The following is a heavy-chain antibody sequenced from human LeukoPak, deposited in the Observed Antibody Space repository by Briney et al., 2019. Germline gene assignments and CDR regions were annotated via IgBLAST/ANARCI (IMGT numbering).Heavy chain of an antibody. CDR2: ISGSGGNA. J-gene: IGHJ4*02. CDR3: AKVPHYYFGSGSYQFDY. CDR1: RFTFSSYA. V-gene: IGHV3-23*01. D-gene: IGHD3-10*01. Sequence: PGGTLRLSCAASRFTFSSYAMTWVRQAPGQGLEWVSAISGSGGNANYADSVKGRFTISRDNSKNTLYLQMNSLRAEDTALYYCAKVPHYYFGSGSYQFDYWGQGTLVAVSS.